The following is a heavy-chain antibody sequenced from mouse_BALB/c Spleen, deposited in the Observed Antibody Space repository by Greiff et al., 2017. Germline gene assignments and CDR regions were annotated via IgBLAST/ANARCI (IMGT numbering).Heavy chain of an antibody. J-gene: IGHJ4*01. CDR2: FRNKANGYTT. V-gene: IGHV7-3*02. D-gene: IGHD2-1*01. CDR1: GFSFTDYY. Sequence: EVHLVESGGGLVQPGGSLRLSCATSGFSFTDYYMSWVRQPPGKALEWLGFFRNKANGYTTEYSASVKGRFTISRDNSQSILYLQMNTLRAEDSATYYCARGGNYDAMDYWGQGTSVTVSS. CDR3: ARGGNYDAMDY.